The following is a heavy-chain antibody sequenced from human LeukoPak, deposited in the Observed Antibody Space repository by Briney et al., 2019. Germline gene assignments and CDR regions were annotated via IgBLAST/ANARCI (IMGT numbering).Heavy chain of an antibody. V-gene: IGHV3-30*02. CDR1: GFIFSGHG. CDR2: IRYDGSDK. CDR3: AKDHHSSGSHFDY. D-gene: IGHD6-19*01. Sequence: PGGSLRLSCAASGFIFSGHGMHWVRQAPGKGLEWVAFIRYDGSDKYYADSVKGRFTISRDNSENTLYLQMSSLRVEDTAVYYCAKDHHSSGSHFDYWGQGTLVTVSS. J-gene: IGHJ4*02.